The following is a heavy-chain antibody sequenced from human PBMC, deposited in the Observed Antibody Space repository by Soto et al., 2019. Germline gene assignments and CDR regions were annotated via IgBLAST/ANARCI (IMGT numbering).Heavy chain of an antibody. CDR3: ARVAAPAAAMVRGVIIPNWFDP. CDR1: VGSVSSGDYY. D-gene: IGHD3-10*01. J-gene: IGHJ5*02. V-gene: IGHV4-30-4*01. CDR2: IYYSGST. Sequence: TLSLTCTVSVGSVSSGDYYWSWIRQPPGKGLEGIGDIYYSGSTYYNPSLKSRVTISVDTSKNQFSLKLSSVTAADTAVYYCARVAAPAAAMVRGVIIPNWFDPWGQGTLVTVSS.